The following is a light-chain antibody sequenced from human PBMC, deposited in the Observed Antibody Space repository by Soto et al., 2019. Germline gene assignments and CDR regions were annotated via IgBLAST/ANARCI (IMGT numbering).Light chain of an antibody. CDR3: APWEGSLHAEV. J-gene: IGLJ2*01. Sequence: QSVLTQPPSVSAAPGQKVTISCSGSSSNIGNNYVSWYQQLPGTAPKLLIYDNNKRPSGIPDRLSSSKSSTSGTLDIAGLQDGDEADYYCAPWEGSLHAEVFGGGTKLTVL. CDR2: DNN. CDR1: SSNIGNNY. V-gene: IGLV1-51*01.